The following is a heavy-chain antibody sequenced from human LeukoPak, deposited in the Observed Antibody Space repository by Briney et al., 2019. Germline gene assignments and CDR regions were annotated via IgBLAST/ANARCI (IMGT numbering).Heavy chain of an antibody. CDR1: GFTFSSYS. D-gene: IGHD5-12*01. V-gene: IGHV3-21*01. CDR3: ARDQYSGYDY. Sequence: GGSLRLSCAASGFTFSSYSMNWVRQAPGKGLEWVSSISSTSSYIYYADSVKGRFTISRDNAKNSLHLQMNSLRAEDTAVYYCARDQYSGYDYWGQGTMVTVSS. CDR2: ISSTSSYI. J-gene: IGHJ3*01.